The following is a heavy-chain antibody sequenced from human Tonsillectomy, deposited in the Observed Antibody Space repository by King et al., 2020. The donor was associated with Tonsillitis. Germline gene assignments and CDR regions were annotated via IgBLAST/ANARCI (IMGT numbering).Heavy chain of an antibody. CDR2: MYYSGTI. CDR1: GGSISSSDHY. J-gene: IGHJ4*02. Sequence: QLQESGPGVVKPSETLSLTCTVSGGSISSSDHYWAWIRQPPGKGREWIGYMYYSGTIFYNPSLKSRVTISVGTSENRFSLKLSSVTAADTAVYFCARSVSGSFDYWGQGALVTVSS. CDR3: ARSVSGSFDY. V-gene: IGHV4-39*01. D-gene: IGHD1-26*01.